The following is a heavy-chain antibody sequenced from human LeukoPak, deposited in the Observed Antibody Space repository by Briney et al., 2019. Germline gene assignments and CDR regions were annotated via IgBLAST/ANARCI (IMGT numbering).Heavy chain of an antibody. V-gene: IGHV3-21*01. D-gene: IGHD1-26*01. CDR3: VRDGVMGRYFYRYMDV. CDR1: GFTLSNYD. Sequence: GGSLRLSCAASGFTLSNYDMNWVRQAPGKGLEWVSSISTSSRYIYYKDSVRGRFTISRDNAKNSLYPQINSLRVEDTAVYYCVRDGVMGRYFYRYMDVWGKGTTITVSS. CDR2: ISTSSRYI. J-gene: IGHJ6*03.